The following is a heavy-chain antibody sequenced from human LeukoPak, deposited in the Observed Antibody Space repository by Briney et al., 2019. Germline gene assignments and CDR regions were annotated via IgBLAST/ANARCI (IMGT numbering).Heavy chain of an antibody. D-gene: IGHD7-27*01. V-gene: IGHV5-51*01. CDR2: IYPRESDT. CDR3: ARLPGADGFLDS. CDR1: GNSFTSYW. Sequence: GEPLKISCQGSGNSFTSYWIAWVRQMPGKGLEWMGIIYPRESDTRYSPSYQGQVTISADKSTTIAYVQWNSLKVSDTAIYYCARLPGADGFLDSWGQGTKVTVSS. J-gene: IGHJ4*02.